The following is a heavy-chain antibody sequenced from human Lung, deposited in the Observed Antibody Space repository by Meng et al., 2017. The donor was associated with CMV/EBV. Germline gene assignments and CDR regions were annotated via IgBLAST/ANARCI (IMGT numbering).Heavy chain of an antibody. J-gene: IGHJ5*02. Sequence: SETLSLTCTVSGGSISSYYWSWIRQPPGKGLEDIGYIYYSGSTSYNPSLKSRVTISVDTSKNQFSLKLSSVTAADTGVYYCARQKYIVVIPSGMGNNWFDPWGQGXLVTVSS. V-gene: IGHV4-59*08. D-gene: IGHD2-15*01. CDR1: GGSISSYY. CDR3: ARQKYIVVIPSGMGNNWFDP. CDR2: IYYSGST.